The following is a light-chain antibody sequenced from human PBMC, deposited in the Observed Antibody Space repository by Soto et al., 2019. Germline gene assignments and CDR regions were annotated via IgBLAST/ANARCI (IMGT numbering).Light chain of an antibody. V-gene: IGKV3-15*01. Sequence: EIVMTQSPATLSVSPGERVTLSCRASQSVSVDLAWYQQRPGQAPRLLIYGASTRATGIPVRFSGSGSGTDFTLTISSLQSEDFAVYYCQQYNNWPWTFGQGTKVDIK. J-gene: IGKJ1*01. CDR3: QQYNNWPWT. CDR1: QSVSVD. CDR2: GAS.